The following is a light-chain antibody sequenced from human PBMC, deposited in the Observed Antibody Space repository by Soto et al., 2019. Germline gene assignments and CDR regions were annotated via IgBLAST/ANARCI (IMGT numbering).Light chain of an antibody. Sequence: EIVLTQSPGTLSLSPGERVTLSCRASQSVSSSYLAWYQQKPGQAPRLLIYGASSRATGIPDRFSGSGSGTNFTLTISRLEPEDFLVYYCQQYGSSPLLTFGPGTKVDIK. V-gene: IGKV3-20*01. CDR2: GAS. CDR3: QQYGSSPLLT. J-gene: IGKJ3*01. CDR1: QSVSSSY.